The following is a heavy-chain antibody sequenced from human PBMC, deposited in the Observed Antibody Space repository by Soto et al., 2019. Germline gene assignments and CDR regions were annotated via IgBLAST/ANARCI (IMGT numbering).Heavy chain of an antibody. CDR2: ISGSGGST. J-gene: IGHJ4*02. V-gene: IGHV3-23*01. D-gene: IGHD2-15*01. CDR3: LSWPHVAATGFDY. CDR1: GFTFSSYA. Sequence: GGSLRLSCVASGFTFSSYAMSWVRQAPGKGLEWVSAISGSGGSTYYADSVKGRFTISRDNSKNTLYLQMNSLRAEDTAVYYCLSWPHVAATGFDYWGQGTLVTVSS.